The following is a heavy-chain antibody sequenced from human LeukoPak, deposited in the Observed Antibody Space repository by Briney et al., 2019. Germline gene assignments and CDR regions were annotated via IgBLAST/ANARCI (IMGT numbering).Heavy chain of an antibody. CDR3: AKEGNEIYTYGLFDY. CDR1: GFTFNNYA. V-gene: IGHV3-23*01. J-gene: IGHJ4*02. Sequence: SGGSLRLSCAASGFTFNNYAMSWVRQAPGKGLEWVSSISGSAGSTYYADSVKGLFTISRDNSKSTLYLQMNSLRAGDTAVYYCAKEGNEIYTYGLFDYWGQGTLVTVSS. D-gene: IGHD5-18*01. CDR2: ISGSAGST.